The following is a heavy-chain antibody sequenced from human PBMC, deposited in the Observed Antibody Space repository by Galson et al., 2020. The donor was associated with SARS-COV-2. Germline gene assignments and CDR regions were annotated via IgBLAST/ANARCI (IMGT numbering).Heavy chain of an antibody. J-gene: IGHJ4*02. V-gene: IGHV3-30*04. CDR2: ISYDGSNK. D-gene: IGHD1-26*01. CDR1: GFTFSSYA. CDR3: ARSSSGSYASSFDY. Sequence: GGSLRLSCAASGFTFSSYAMHWVRQAPGKGLEWVAVISYDGSNKYYADSVKGRFTISRDNSKNTLYLQMNSLRAEDTAVYYCARSSSGSYASSFDYWGQGTLVTVSS.